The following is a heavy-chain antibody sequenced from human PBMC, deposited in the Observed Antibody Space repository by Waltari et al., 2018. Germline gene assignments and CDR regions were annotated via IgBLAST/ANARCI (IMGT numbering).Heavy chain of an antibody. CDR1: AQTFTDYY. CDR3: STRSFGVVKAFDI. J-gene: IGHJ3*02. D-gene: IGHD3-3*01. CDR2: ICPEDVET. V-gene: IGHV1-69-2*01. Sequence: EVQLIQSGAEVKKPGATVKISCKASAQTFTDYYIHWVQQAPGKGLVWMGLICPEDVETLYAENFQGRGTITADRSTDTFYMDLSSVISYDTAVYYCSTRSFGVVKAFDIWGQGTIVIFSS.